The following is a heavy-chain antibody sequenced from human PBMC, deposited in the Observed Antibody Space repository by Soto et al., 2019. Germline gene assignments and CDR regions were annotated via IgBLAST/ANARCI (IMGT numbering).Heavy chain of an antibody. D-gene: IGHD2-21*01. Sequence: QVQLVQSGAEVKKPGSSVKVSCKASGGTFSSYTISWVRQAPGQGLEWMGRIIPILGIANYAQKFQGRVTITADKSTSTAYMELSSLRSEDTAGYECASPGVRNYYYMDVWGKGTTVTVSS. CDR2: IIPILGIA. CDR3: ASPGVRNYYYMDV. J-gene: IGHJ6*03. CDR1: GGTFSSYT. V-gene: IGHV1-69*02.